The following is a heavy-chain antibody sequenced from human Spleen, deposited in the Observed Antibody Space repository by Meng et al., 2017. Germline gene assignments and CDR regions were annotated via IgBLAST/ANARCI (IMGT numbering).Heavy chain of an antibody. CDR1: GGSLSSSCYY. J-gene: IGHJ4*02. CDR3: ARDVGGCSGGSCYSLRRPPVTAQINDY. V-gene: IGHV4-39*07. CDR2: IYYSGST. Sequence: GSLRLSCTVSGGSLSSSCYYWGWIRHPPGKGLEWIGSIYYSGSTYYNPSLKSRVTISVDTSKNQFSLKLSSVTAADTAVYYCARDVGGCSGGSCYSLRRPPVTAQINDYWGQGTLVTVSS. D-gene: IGHD2-15*01.